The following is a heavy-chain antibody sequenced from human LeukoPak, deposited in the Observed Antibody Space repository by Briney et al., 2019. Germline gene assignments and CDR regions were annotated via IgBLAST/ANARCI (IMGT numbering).Heavy chain of an antibody. V-gene: IGHV4-38-2*02. CDR2: IYHSGST. Sequence: SETLSLTCTVSGYSISSGNYWGWIRQPPGKGPEWIGSIYHSGSTYYNPSLKSRVSMSVDTSKNQFSLRLSSVTAADTAVYYCARDGDFYYFDYWGQGTLVTVSS. J-gene: IGHJ4*02. CDR3: ARDGDFYYFDY. CDR1: GYSISSGNY.